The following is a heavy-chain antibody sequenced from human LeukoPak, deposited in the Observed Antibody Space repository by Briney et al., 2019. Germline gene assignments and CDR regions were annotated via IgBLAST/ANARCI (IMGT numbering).Heavy chain of an antibody. CDR1: GGSISSYY. V-gene: IGHV4-59*08. CDR2: IYYSGST. J-gene: IGHJ5*02. Sequence: SETLSLTCTVSGGSISSYYWSWIRQHPGKGLEWIGYIYYSGSTNYNPSLKSRVTISVDTSKNQFSLKLSSVTAADTAVYYCVRQKLLWIWFDPWGQGTLVTVSS. CDR3: VRQKLLWIWFDP. D-gene: IGHD2-15*01.